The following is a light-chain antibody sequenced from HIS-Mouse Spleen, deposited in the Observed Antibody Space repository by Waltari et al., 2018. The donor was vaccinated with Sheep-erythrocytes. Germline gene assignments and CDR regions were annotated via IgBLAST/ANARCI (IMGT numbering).Light chain of an antibody. CDR1: SSYSGCYHL. V-gene: IGLV2-23*01. Sequence: QSALTQPASVSGSPGQSITIPCTGTSSYSGCYHLVSGYQHHPGKAPKLMIYEGSKRPSGVSNRFSGSKSGNTASLTISGLQAEDEADYYCCSYAGSSTPWVFGGGTKLTVL. J-gene: IGLJ3*02. CDR2: EGS. CDR3: CSYAGSSTPWV.